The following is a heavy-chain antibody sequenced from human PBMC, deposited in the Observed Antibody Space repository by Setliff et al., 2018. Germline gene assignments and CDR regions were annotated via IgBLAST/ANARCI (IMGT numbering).Heavy chain of an antibody. J-gene: IGHJ3*02. CDR2: IRNDGATT. D-gene: IGHD5-18*01. Sequence: GGSLRLSCAASGFTFSSDPMNWVRQAPGKGLEWLSNIRNDGATTSYAASVKGRFTISRDNSKNTLYLQMNSLRAEDTAVYYCAKGVGIQLWLRGDAFDIWGQGTMVTVSS. CDR1: GFTFSSDP. V-gene: IGHV3-23*01. CDR3: AKGVGIQLWLRGDAFDI.